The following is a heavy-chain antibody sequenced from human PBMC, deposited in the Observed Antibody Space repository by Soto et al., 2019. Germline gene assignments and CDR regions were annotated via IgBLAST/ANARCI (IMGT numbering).Heavy chain of an antibody. CDR2: IYWDDDK. CDR1: GFSLTTSGVG. CDR3: AHRVLRAVFGLVTPTAIYFDF. D-gene: IGHD3-3*01. Sequence: QITLNESGPTLVKPTQTLTLTCTFSGFSLTTSGVGVGWIRQSPGKAPEWLALIYWDDDKRYSPSLKSRLTITKDTSKNQVVLTMANVDPADTATYYCAHRVLRAVFGLVTPTAIYFDFWGQGTPVAVSS. V-gene: IGHV2-5*02. J-gene: IGHJ4*02.